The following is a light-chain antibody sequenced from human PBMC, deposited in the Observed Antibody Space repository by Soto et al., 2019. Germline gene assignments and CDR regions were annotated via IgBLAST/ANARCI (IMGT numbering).Light chain of an antibody. J-gene: IGKJ2*01. CDR3: QQYVTFYT. CDR1: QDIGHY. V-gene: IGKV1-33*01. CDR2: EVS. Sequence: DIQMTQSPSSLSASVGDRVTITCQASQDIGHYLNWYQQKAGKAPKLLIYEVSNLVTLVPSRFSGDGAGTIVTFTISILQPEVVATYFCQQYVTFYTFGHATK.